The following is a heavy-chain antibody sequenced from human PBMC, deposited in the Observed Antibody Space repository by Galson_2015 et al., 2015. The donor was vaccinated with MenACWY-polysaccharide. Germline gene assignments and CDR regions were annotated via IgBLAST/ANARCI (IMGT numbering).Heavy chain of an antibody. CDR2: INPSGST. D-gene: IGHD1-26*01. Sequence: GYYWTWIRQPPGEGLEWIGEINPSGSTNYNPSLKSRVTISLDTSKNEFSLKVSSVTAADTAMYYCARVEKYSGSFYILYWGQGTLVTVSS. V-gene: IGHV4-34*01. J-gene: IGHJ4*02. CDR1: GYY. CDR3: ARVEKYSGSFYILY.